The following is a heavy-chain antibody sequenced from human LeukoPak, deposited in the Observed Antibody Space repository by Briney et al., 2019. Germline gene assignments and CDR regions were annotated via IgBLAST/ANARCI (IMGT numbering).Heavy chain of an antibody. D-gene: IGHD6-19*01. CDR2: IGSSGATI. Sequence: GGSLRLSCAVSGFPFSVYEMNWVRQAPGKGLEWVSNIGSSGATIYYADSVRGRFSISRDNAKSSLYLQMNSLRVEDTAVYYCALLAVASDFDYWGQGALVTVSS. J-gene: IGHJ4*02. V-gene: IGHV3-48*03. CDR1: GFPFSVYE. CDR3: ALLAVASDFDY.